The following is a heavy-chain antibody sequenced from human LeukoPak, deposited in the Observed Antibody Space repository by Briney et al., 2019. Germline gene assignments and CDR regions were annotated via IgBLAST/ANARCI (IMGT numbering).Heavy chain of an antibody. CDR1: GGSFSGYS. V-gene: IGHV1-69*01. CDR3: AREVTVHHPAFGD. CDR2: IAPIFGRA. Sequence: SMKVSCKTSGGSFSGYSISWVRQAPGQGLEWMGDIAPIFGRANYAQKFQGRVTITADESTATAYMEVTSLRSDDTAIYYCAREVTVHHPAFGDWGQGTLVTVSS. J-gene: IGHJ4*02. D-gene: IGHD3-10*01.